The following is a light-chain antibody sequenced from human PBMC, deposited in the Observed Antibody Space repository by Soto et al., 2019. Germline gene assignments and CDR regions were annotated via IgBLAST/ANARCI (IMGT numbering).Light chain of an antibody. CDR1: SSDIGAYDY. CDR2: EVS. J-gene: IGLJ2*01. CDR3: NSYSSSTTLVV. V-gene: IGLV2-14*01. Sequence: QSALTQPASVSGSPGQSITISCTGTSSDIGAYDYVSWYQLHPGKAPKLMIYEVSRRPSGVSSRFSGSKSGNAASLTISGLQAEDEADYYCNSYSSSTTLVVFGGGTQLTVL.